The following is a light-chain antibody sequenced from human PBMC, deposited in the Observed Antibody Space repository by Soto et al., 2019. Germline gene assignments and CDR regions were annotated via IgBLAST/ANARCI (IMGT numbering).Light chain of an antibody. J-gene: IGKJ5*01. CDR3: QQYGSPLT. V-gene: IGKV3-20*01. CDR1: QSVSSSY. Sequence: EIVLTQSPGTLSLSPGERATLSCRASQSVSSSYLAWYQQKPGQAPRLLIYGASSRSTGIPDRFSGSGSGADFTLTSSRLEAEDFAVYYWQQYGSPLTFGQGTRLEIK. CDR2: GAS.